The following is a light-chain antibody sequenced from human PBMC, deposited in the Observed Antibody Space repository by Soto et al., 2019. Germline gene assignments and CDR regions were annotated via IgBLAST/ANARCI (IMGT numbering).Light chain of an antibody. CDR1: SRDVGSYNL. Sequence: QSALTQPASVSGSPGQSITISCTGTSRDVGSYNLVSWYQQHPGKAPKLMIYEGSKRRSGVSNRFSGSKSGNTASLTISGLQAEDEADYHCCSYAGSSTYVVFGGGTKVTVL. V-gene: IGLV2-23*01. CDR3: CSYAGSSTYVV. CDR2: EGS. J-gene: IGLJ2*01.